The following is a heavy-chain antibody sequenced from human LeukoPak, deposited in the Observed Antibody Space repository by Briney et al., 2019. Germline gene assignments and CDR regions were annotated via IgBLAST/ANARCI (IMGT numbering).Heavy chain of an antibody. J-gene: IGHJ5*02. V-gene: IGHV3-66*02. CDR1: GFTVSSNY. Sequence: GGSLRLSCAASGFTVSSNYMSWVRQAPGKGLEWVSVIYSGGSTYYADSVKGRFTISRDNSKNTLYLQMNSLRAEDTAVYYCARGTPELPMFDPWGQGTLVTVSS. D-gene: IGHD1-14*01. CDR3: ARGTPELPMFDP. CDR2: IYSGGST.